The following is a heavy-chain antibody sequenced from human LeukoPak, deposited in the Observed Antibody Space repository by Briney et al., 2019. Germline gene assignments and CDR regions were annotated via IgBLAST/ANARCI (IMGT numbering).Heavy chain of an antibody. Sequence: GGSLRLSCAASGFTFSSYWMSWVRQAPGKGLEWVANIKRDGGQKYNVDSVKGRFTISRDNAKNSLYLQMNSLRAEDTAVYYCARGADWYDYWGQGTLVTVSS. D-gene: IGHD3-9*01. CDR2: IKRDGGQK. V-gene: IGHV3-7*03. J-gene: IGHJ4*02. CDR1: GFTFSSYW. CDR3: ARGADWYDY.